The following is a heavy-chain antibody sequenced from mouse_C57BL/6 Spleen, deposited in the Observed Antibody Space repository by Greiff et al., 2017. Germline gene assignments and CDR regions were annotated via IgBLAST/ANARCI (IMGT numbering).Heavy chain of an antibody. CDR3: ARGLQGAMDY. J-gene: IGHJ4*01. CDR1: GFTFSSYA. CDR2: ISDGGSYT. D-gene: IGHD2-10*01. Sequence: EVQLVEPGGGLVKPGGSLKLSCAASGFTFSSYAMSWVRQTPEKRLEWVATISDGGSYTYYPENVKGRFTISRDNAKNNRYLQMSHLKSEDTAMYYCARGLQGAMDYWGQGTSVTVSS. V-gene: IGHV5-4*01.